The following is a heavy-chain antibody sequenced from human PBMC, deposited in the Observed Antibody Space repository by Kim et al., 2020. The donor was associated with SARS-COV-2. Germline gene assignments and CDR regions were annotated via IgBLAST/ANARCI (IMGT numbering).Heavy chain of an antibody. J-gene: IGHJ4*02. CDR3: ARALSSSFYY. CDR1: GFTFSSYS. V-gene: IGHV3-7*01. D-gene: IGHD6-13*01. CDR2: INQGGSEK. Sequence: GGSLRLSCAASGFTFSSYSMSWVRQAPGKGLEWVANINQGGSEKYYVDSVKGRFTISRDNSKNSLYLQMNSLRAEDTAVYYCARALSSSFYYWGEG.